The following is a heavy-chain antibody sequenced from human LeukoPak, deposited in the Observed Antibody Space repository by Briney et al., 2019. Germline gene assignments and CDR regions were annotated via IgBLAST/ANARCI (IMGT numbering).Heavy chain of an antibody. D-gene: IGHD5-18*01. V-gene: IGHV3-9*03. CDR1: GFTVSSNY. J-gene: IGHJ4*02. CDR2: ISWNSGSI. CDR3: AKDRGYSYGWGEFDY. Sequence: GGSLRLSCAASGFTVSSNYTSWVRQAPGKGLEWVSGISWNSGSIGYADSVKGRFTISRDNAKNSLYLQMNSLRAEDMALYYCAKDRGYSYGWGEFDYWGQGTLVTVSS.